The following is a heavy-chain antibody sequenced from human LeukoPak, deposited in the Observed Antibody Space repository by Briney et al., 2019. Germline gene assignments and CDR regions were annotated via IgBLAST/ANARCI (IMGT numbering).Heavy chain of an antibody. D-gene: IGHD2-15*01. CDR2: ISAYNGNT. CDR1: GYTFTGYY. CDR3: ARVPLLRFFDY. Sequence: GASVKVSCKASGYTFTGYYMHWVRQAPGQGLEWMGWISAYNGNTNYAQKLQGRVTMTTDTSTSTAYMELRSLRSDDTAVYYCARVPLLRFFDYWGQGTLVTVSS. J-gene: IGHJ4*02. V-gene: IGHV1-18*04.